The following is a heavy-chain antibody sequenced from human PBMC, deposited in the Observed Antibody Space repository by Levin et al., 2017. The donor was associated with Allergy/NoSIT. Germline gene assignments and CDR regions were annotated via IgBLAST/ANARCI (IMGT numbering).Heavy chain of an antibody. CDR3: AKAKRGYSLRFDY. Sequence: GGSLRLSCAASGFTFNTCAMSWVRLAPGKGLEWLSTVSGGGGNTYYADSVKGRFTISRDNSKNTLYLQVSSLRAEDTAVYYCAKAKRGYSLRFDYWGQGTLVTVSS. V-gene: IGHV3-23*01. D-gene: IGHD5-18*01. CDR1: GFTFNTCA. J-gene: IGHJ4*02. CDR2: VSGGGGNT.